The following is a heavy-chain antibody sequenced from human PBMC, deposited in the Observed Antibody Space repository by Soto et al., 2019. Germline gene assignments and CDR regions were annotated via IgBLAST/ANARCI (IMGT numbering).Heavy chain of an antibody. V-gene: IGHV4-39*01. J-gene: IGHJ4*02. D-gene: IGHD1-26*01. CDR2: IYYSGST. CDR1: GGSISSGSYY. CDR3: ARHAGATTIWVDY. Sequence: QLQLQESGPGLVKPSETLSLICTVSGGSISSGSYYWGWIRQPPGKGLEWIGSIYYSGSTHYNPSLKSRVTISVDTSKNQFSLKLSSVTAADTAVYYCARHAGATTIWVDYWGQGTLVTVSS.